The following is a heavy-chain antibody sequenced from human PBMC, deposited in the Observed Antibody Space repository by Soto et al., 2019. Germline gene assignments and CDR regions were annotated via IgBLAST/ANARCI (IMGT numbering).Heavy chain of an antibody. J-gene: IGHJ6*02. CDR3: AREGLVLVPTTCNSDYYYYAMDV. CDR1: GDTFSTYT. D-gene: IGHD4-17*01. Sequence: QVQLVQSGAEVKKPGSSVKVSCKASGDTFSTYTITWMRQAPGQGLEWMGGIIPRSATSKYAQKFQGRVTITADESTSTVYMELRTLRPEDTAVYYCAREGLVLVPTTCNSDYYYYAMDVWGQGTTVTVSS. CDR2: IIPRSATS. V-gene: IGHV1-69*12.